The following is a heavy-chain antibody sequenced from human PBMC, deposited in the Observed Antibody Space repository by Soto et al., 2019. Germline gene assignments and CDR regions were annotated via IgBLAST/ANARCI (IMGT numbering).Heavy chain of an antibody. J-gene: IGHJ4*02. CDR2: INHSGST. CDR1: GGSFSGYY. Sequence: SETLSLTCAVYGGSFSGYYWSWIRQPPGKGLEWIGEINHSGSTNYNPSLKSRVTISVDTSKNQFSLKLSSVTAADTAVYYCARGPYYYDSSGPYFDYWGQGTLVTVS. CDR3: ARGPYYYDSSGPYFDY. D-gene: IGHD3-22*01. V-gene: IGHV4-34*01.